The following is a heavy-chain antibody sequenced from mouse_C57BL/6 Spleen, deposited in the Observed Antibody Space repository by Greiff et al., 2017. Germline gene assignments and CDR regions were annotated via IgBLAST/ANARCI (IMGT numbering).Heavy chain of an antibody. V-gene: IGHV1-80*01. J-gene: IGHJ3*01. D-gene: IGHD2-1*01. Sequence: VKVVESGAELVKPGASVKISCKASGYAFSSYWMNWVKQRPGKGLEWIGQIYPGDGDTNYNGKFKGKGTLTADKSSSTTYMQLSSLTSEDSAVFFCAVSMVRGFAYWGQGTLVTVSA. CDR3: AVSMVRGFAY. CDR2: IYPGDGDT. CDR1: GYAFSSYW.